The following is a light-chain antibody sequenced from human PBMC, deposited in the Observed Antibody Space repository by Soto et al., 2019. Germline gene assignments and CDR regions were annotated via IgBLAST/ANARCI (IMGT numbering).Light chain of an antibody. CDR2: RAS. Sequence: DIQMTQSPSTLSASVGDRVTITCRASQSVSSWLAWYQQKPGEAPKLLVYRASSLEGGVPSRFSGSGSGTEFTLTISSLQPDDFATYYCQQYNSYSEAFGQGTKVDIK. CDR3: QQYNSYSEA. J-gene: IGKJ1*01. V-gene: IGKV1-5*03. CDR1: QSVSSW.